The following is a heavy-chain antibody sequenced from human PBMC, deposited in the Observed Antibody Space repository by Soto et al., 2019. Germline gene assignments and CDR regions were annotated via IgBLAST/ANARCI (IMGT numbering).Heavy chain of an antibody. D-gene: IGHD6-13*01. Sequence: GGSVRLSCAASRFTFSSYGMHWVRQAPGKGLEWVAVISYDGSNKYYADSVKGRFTISRDNSKNTLYLQMNSLRAEDTAVYYCAKDKDPSTIAAAGSLYYYYGMDVWGQGTTVTVSS. CDR2: ISYDGSNK. J-gene: IGHJ6*02. CDR3: AKDKDPSTIAAAGSLYYYYGMDV. CDR1: RFTFSSYG. V-gene: IGHV3-30*18.